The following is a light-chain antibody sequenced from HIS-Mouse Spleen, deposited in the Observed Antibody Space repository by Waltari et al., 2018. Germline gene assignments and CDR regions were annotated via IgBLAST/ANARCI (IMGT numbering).Light chain of an antibody. CDR3: QRRSNWPLT. J-gene: IGKJ3*01. CDR1: QSVSSH. CDR2: DAS. V-gene: IGKV3-11*01. Sequence: EIVLTQSPATLSLSPGDRATLSCRASQSVSSHLAWYQQKPGQAPRLLIYDASNRATGIPARFSGSGSGTDFTLTISSLEPEDFAVYYCQRRSNWPLTFGPGTKVDIK.